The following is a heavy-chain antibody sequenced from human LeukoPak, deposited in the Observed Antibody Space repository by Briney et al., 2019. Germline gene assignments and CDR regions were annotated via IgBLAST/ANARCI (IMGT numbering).Heavy chain of an antibody. D-gene: IGHD5-18*01. V-gene: IGHV1-3*01. Sequence: ASVKVSCKASGYTFTSYAMHWVRQAPGQRLEWMGWINAGNGNTKYSQKFQGRVTMTRDTSTSTVYMELSSLRSEDTAVYYCARSPRGYSYITYFDYWGQGTLVTVSS. J-gene: IGHJ4*02. CDR2: INAGNGNT. CDR1: GYTFTSYA. CDR3: ARSPRGYSYITYFDY.